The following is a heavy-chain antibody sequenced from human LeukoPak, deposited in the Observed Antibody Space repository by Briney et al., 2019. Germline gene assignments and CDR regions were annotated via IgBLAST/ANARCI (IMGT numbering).Heavy chain of an antibody. CDR2: IYDSGST. CDR3: ARVGGTNYYYYGMDV. D-gene: IGHD2-2*01. V-gene: IGHV4-59*01. CDR1: GGSISSYY. Sequence: SETLSLTCTVSGGSISSYYWSWIRQPPGKGLEWIGYIYDSGSTNYNPSLKSRVTISVDTSKNQFSLKLSSVTAADTAVYYCARVGGTNYYYYGMDVWGQGTTVTVSS. J-gene: IGHJ6*02.